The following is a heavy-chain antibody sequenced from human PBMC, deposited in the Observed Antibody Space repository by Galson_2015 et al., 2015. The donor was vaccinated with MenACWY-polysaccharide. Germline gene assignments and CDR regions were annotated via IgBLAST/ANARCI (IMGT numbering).Heavy chain of an antibody. D-gene: IGHD2-21*01. V-gene: IGHV1-3*01. Sequence: SVKVSCKASGYTFTSHNIHWVRQAPGQGLEWMGWINAGTGNTKYSQNFQGRVTITSDTSATTAYMELSSLRSEDTAVYYCARVDCGSDGCYPIDYWGQGTLVTVSS. CDR1: GYTFTSHN. CDR3: ARVDCGSDGCYPIDY. J-gene: IGHJ4*02. CDR2: INAGTGNT.